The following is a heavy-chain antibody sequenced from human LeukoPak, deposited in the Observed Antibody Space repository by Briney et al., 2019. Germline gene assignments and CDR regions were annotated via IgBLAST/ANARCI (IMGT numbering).Heavy chain of an antibody. J-gene: IGHJ5*02. Sequence: SETLSLTCTVSGGSITTYYWNWIRQPPGKGLEWIGYIYDTGSTNYNPSLKSRVTISVDTSKNQFSLKLSSVTAADTAVYYCASHIAARRWGDWFDPWGQGTLVTVSS. D-gene: IGHD6-6*01. CDR3: ASHIAARRWGDWFDP. CDR1: GGSITTYY. CDR2: IYDTGST. V-gene: IGHV4-59*08.